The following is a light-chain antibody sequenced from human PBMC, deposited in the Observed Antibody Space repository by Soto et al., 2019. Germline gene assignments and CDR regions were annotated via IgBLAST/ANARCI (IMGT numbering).Light chain of an antibody. J-gene: IGKJ1*01. Sequence: EIVLTQSPGTLSLSPGERATLSCRASQSVRSSYLAWYQQKPGQAPRLLIYGASSRATGIPDRFSGSGSGTDFTLTSSRLEPEDFAVYYCQQYGSSPTFGQGTKVEIK. V-gene: IGKV3-20*01. CDR3: QQYGSSPT. CDR1: QSVRSSY. CDR2: GAS.